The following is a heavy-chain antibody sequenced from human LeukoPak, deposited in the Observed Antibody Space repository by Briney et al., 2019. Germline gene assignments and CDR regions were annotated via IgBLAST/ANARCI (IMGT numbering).Heavy chain of an antibody. J-gene: IGHJ4*02. CDR2: ISSSSTTI. CDR1: GFTFSSYS. Sequence: GGSLRLSCTASGFTFSSYSMHWVRQAPGKGLEWVSHISSSSTTIYYGDSVKGRFTISRDNVKNSLYLQMNSLRAEDAAVYFCAKAPVTSCRGAYCYPFDSWGQGTLVTVSS. D-gene: IGHD2-21*01. CDR3: AKAPVTSCRGAYCYPFDS. V-gene: IGHV3-48*01.